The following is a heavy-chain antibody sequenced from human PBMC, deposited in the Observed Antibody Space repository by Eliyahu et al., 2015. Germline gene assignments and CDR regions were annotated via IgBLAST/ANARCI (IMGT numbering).Heavy chain of an antibody. Sequence: TNYNPSLKSRVTMSVDTSKNQFSLKLSSVTAADTAVYYCAGGGDGSGSYYNYYYYGMDVWGQGTTVTVSS. V-gene: IGHV4-4*07. D-gene: IGHD3-10*01. CDR2: T. CDR3: AGGGDGSGSYYNYYYYGMDV. J-gene: IGHJ6*02.